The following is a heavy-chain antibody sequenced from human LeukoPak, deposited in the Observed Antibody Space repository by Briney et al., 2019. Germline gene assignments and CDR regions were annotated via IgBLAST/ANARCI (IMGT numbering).Heavy chain of an antibody. CDR2: ISGSGGST. V-gene: IGHV3-23*01. Sequence: PGGSLRLSCAASGFTFSIYAMSWVRQAPGKGLEWVSAISGSGGSTYYADSVKGRFTISRDNSKNTLYLQMNSLRAEDTAVYYCAYSGYDSYYYYYYMDVWGKGTTVTVSS. CDR1: GFTFSIYA. D-gene: IGHD5-12*01. CDR3: AYSGYDSYYYYYYMDV. J-gene: IGHJ6*03.